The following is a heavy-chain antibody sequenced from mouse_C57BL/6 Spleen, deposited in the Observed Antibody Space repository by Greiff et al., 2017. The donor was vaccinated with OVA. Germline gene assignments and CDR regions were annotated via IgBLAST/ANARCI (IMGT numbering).Heavy chain of an antibody. D-gene: IGHD2-13*01. Sequence: QVQLQQPGAELVRPGSSVKLSCKASGYTFTSYWMHWVKQRRIQGLEWIGNIDPSDSETHYNQKFKDKATLTVDKSSSTAYMQLSSLRSEESAVYYAVRDGDCDAMDYWGQGTSVTVSS. J-gene: IGHJ4*01. CDR1: GYTFTSYW. V-gene: IGHV1-52*01. CDR3: VRDGDCDAMDY. CDR2: IDPSDSET.